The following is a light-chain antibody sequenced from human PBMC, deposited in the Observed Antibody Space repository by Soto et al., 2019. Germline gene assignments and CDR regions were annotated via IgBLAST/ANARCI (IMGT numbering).Light chain of an antibody. V-gene: IGKV3-15*01. Sequence: ELVRTQSPATLSVSPGERATLSCRASQRFSSSLAWYQQKPGQAPRPLIYGISTRATGLPGRFSGSGSGTEFTLTISSLQSEDLAVYYCQQYNNWPLTFGGGTKVEIK. J-gene: IGKJ4*01. CDR1: QRFSSS. CDR3: QQYNNWPLT. CDR2: GIS.